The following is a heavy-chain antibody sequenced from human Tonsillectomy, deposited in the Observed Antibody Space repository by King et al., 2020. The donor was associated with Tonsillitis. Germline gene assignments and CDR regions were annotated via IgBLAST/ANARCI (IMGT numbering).Heavy chain of an antibody. J-gene: IGHJ4*02. CDR2: IIPILDIA. V-gene: IGHV1-69*09. D-gene: IGHD6-19*01. CDR1: GGTFSSYA. CDR3: ACIAVAGMEHRDFDY. Sequence: QLVQSGAEVKKPGSSVKVSCKASGGTFSSYAISWVRQAPGQGLEWMGRIIPILDIANYAQKFQGRVTITAVKSTSTAYMELSSPRSEDTAVYYCACIAVAGMEHRDFDYWGQGTLVTVSS.